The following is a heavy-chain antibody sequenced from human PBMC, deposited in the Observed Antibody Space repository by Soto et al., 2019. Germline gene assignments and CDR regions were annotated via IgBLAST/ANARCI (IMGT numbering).Heavy chain of an antibody. CDR3: ARELQGYYDSSGYYSPPFDY. D-gene: IGHD3-22*01. V-gene: IGHV1-46*01. CDR2: INPSGGGT. Sequence: ASVNVSCKASGYTFTSYYMHWVRQAPGQGLEWMGIINPSGGGTSYAQKFQGRVTMTRDTSTSTVYMELSSLRSEDTAVYYCARELQGYYDSSGYYSPPFDYWGQGTLVTVSS. CDR1: GYTFTSYY. J-gene: IGHJ4*02.